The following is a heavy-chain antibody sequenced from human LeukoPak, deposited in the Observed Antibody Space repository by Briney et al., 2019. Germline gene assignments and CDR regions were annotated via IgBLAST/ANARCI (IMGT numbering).Heavy chain of an antibody. D-gene: IGHD1-26*01. Sequence: PGGSLRLSCKASGFAFSGSAVHWVRHSSEKGLEWVGHIDKESQFYATATAYAASVEGRFTISRDDSKNTAYLQMNSLKTEDTALYFCTRDSGTYNWLDPWGQGTLVTVSS. J-gene: IGHJ5*02. V-gene: IGHV3-73*01. CDR1: GFAFSGSA. CDR3: TRDSGTYNWLDP. CDR2: IDKESQFYATAT.